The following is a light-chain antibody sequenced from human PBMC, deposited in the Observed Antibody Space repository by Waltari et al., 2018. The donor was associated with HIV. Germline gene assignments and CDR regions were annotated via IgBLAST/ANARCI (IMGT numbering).Light chain of an antibody. CDR2: SNI. CDR1: SSNIRAGYD. CDR3: QSHDRSLSGPWV. Sequence: QSVLTQPPSVSGAPGQTVTISCDGSSSNIRAGYDVPWHKQVPGTSPKLVIYSNINRPSGVPDRFSASKSGTSASLAITGLQAEDEAHYYCQSHDRSLSGPWVFGGGTKLTVL. J-gene: IGLJ3*02. V-gene: IGLV1-40*01.